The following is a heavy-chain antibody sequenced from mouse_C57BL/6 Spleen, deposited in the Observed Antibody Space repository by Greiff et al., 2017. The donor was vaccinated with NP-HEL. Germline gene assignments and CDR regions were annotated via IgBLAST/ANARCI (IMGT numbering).Heavy chain of an antibody. CDR1: GFTFSSYA. J-gene: IGHJ4*01. Sequence: EVKLMESGEGLVKPGGSLKLSCAASGFTFSSYAMSWVRQTPEKRLEWVAYISSGGDYIYYADTVKGRFTISRDNARNTLYLQMSSLKSEDTAMYDCTRDGGYDGYYYAMDYWGQGTSVTVSS. CDR3: TRDGGYDGYYYAMDY. D-gene: IGHD2-2*01. CDR2: ISSGGDYI. V-gene: IGHV5-9-1*02.